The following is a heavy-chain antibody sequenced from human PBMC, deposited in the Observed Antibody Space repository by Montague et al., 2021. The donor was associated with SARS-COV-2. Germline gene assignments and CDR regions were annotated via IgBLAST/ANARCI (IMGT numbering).Heavy chain of an antibody. V-gene: IGHV3-7*04. CDR3: ARAGYSSGCDY. D-gene: IGHD6-19*01. CDR2: IKEDGDVK. CDR1: GFTFSNYW. Sequence: SLRLSCAASGFTFSNYWMAWVRQAPGKALEWISNIKEDGDVKNYVDSVKGRFTISRDNTKNLLFLQMNSLSVEDTAVYYCARAGYSSGCDYWGQGTLVTVSS. J-gene: IGHJ4*02.